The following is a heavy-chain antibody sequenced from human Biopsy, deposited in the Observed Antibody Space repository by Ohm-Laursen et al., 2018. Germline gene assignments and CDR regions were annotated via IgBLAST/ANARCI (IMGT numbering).Heavy chain of an antibody. D-gene: IGHD2-8*01. J-gene: IGHJ4*02. CDR2: INCKTGAT. Sequence: ASVKVSCKASSYTFTDYNIHWMRQAPGQGLEWLGYINCKTGATNYAQKFQGTVTMTRDTSISTAYLALGSLRSADTAIYYCARDPLNGHKHFDYWGQGSLATVSS. V-gene: IGHV1-2*02. CDR1: SYTFTDYN. CDR3: ARDPLNGHKHFDY.